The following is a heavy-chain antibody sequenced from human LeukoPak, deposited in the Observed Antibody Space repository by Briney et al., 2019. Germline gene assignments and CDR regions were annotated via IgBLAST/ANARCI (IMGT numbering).Heavy chain of an antibody. Sequence: GGSLRLSCAASGFTFDDYGMSWVRQAPGKGLEWVAFISTSSSYIYYADSVKGRFTISRDNAKKSLYLQMNSLRAEDTAVYYCARGGSGWYEGDYWGQGTLVTVSS. CDR2: ISTSSSYI. V-gene: IGHV3-21*01. D-gene: IGHD6-19*01. J-gene: IGHJ4*02. CDR1: GFTFDDYG. CDR3: ARGGSGWYEGDY.